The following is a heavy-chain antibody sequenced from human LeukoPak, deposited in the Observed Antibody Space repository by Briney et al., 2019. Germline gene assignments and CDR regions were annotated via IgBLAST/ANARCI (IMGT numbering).Heavy chain of an antibody. V-gene: IGHV3-48*04. Sequence: GGSLRLSCAASGFSFSTYNMDWVRQAPGKGLEWISYISVSSSTIFYADSVKGRFTISRDNAKNSLYLQMNSLRAEDTAVYYCARVPDYGDFDYWGQGTLVTVSS. CDR2: ISVSSSTI. D-gene: IGHD4-17*01. CDR3: ARVPDYGDFDY. J-gene: IGHJ4*02. CDR1: GFSFSTYN.